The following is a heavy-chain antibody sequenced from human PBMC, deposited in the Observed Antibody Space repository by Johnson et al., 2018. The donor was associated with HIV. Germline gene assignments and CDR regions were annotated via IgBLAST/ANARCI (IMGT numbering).Heavy chain of an antibody. D-gene: IGHD2-8*02. CDR3: ARSSILVTDALDI. CDR1: GFTFSAYY. Sequence: QVQLVESGGGLVKPGGSLRLSCTTSGFTFSAYYMSWIRQAPGKGLEWVAVISYDGSNKYYADSVKGRFTISRDNSMHTMYLQMNSLRAEDTAVYYCARSSILVTDALDIWG. J-gene: IGHJ3*02. V-gene: IGHV3-30*03. CDR2: ISYDGSNK.